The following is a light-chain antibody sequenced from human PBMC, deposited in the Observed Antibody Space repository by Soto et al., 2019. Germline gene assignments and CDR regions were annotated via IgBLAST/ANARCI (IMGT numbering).Light chain of an antibody. Sequence: SYELTQPPSVSVSPGQTASITCSAEKLGDRYTSWYRQRPGQSPVLVIYQDNKRPSGIPERFSGSSFGNTATLTISGTQAMDEADYYCQSWDSGTVVFGGGTKLTVL. V-gene: IGLV3-1*01. CDR2: QDN. CDR3: QSWDSGTVV. J-gene: IGLJ2*01. CDR1: KLGDRY.